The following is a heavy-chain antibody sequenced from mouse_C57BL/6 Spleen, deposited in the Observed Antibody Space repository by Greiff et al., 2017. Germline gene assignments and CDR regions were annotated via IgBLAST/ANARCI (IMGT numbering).Heavy chain of an antibody. V-gene: IGHV1-54*01. Sequence: VQLQQSGAELVRPGTSVKVSCTASGYAFTNSLIEWVKQRPGQGLEWIGVFNPGSGGTNYNEKFKGKATLTADKSSSTAYMQLSSLTSEDSAVYFCARRYDYDAYWYFDVWGTGTTVTVSS. D-gene: IGHD2-4*01. CDR3: ARRYDYDAYWYFDV. CDR1: GYAFTNSL. CDR2: FNPGSGGT. J-gene: IGHJ1*03.